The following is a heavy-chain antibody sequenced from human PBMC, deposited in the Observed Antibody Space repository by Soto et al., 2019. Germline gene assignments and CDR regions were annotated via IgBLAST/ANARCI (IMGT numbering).Heavy chain of an antibody. CDR2: VSTSIRST. Sequence: QGKLVKSGPEVKKPGASVKGSCTASGYSFSDYDITWVRQATGQGLEWLGWVSTSIRSTKSAKKIKGRLTMTTDKSTTTVYMELRGLTSEDTAVYYCARDSGAGLYEEDALDSWGHGTIVSVSS. V-gene: IGHV1-18*04. CDR3: ARDSGAGLYEEDALDS. D-gene: IGHD3-16*01. CDR1: GYSFSDYD. J-gene: IGHJ3*02.